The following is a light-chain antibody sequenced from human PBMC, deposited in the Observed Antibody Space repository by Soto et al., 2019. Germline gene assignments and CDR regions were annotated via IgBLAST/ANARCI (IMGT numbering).Light chain of an antibody. CDR2: AAS. J-gene: IGKJ4*01. CDR3: QQRSNWPPVT. Sequence: EIVLTQSPGTLSLSPADRATLSCRASETVTGKYLAWYQQKVGQAPRLLIFAASNRATGIPDRFSGSGSGTDFTLTISSLEPEDFVVYYCQQRSNWPPVTFGGGTKVDIK. V-gene: IGKV3-11*01. CDR1: ETVTGKY.